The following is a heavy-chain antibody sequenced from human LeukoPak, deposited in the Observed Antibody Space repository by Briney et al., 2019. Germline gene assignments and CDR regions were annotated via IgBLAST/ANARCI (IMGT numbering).Heavy chain of an antibody. CDR1: GGSISGSSYY. CDR2: IYYSGST. J-gene: IGHJ4*02. V-gene: IGHV4-39*01. CDR3: ARQTQTKLWFGEPHYSDY. D-gene: IGHD3-10*01. Sequence: SETLSLTCTVSGGSISGSSYYWGWIRQPPGKGLEWIGSIYYSGSTYYNPSLKSRVTISVDTSKNQFSLKLSSVTAADTAVYYCARQTQTKLWFGEPHYSDYWGQGTLVTVSS.